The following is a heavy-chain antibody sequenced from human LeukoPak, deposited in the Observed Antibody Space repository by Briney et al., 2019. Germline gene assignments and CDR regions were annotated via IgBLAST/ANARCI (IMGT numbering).Heavy chain of an antibody. CDR1: GGSISSYY. CDR3: ARDFGYGDYFFDD. Sequence: SETLSLTCTASGGSISSYYWSWIRQPAGEGLEWIGRLHTSGSTHYNPSLKSRVTMSVDTSKNQFSLKLSSVTAADTAVYYCARDFGYGDYFFDDWGQGTLVTVSS. V-gene: IGHV4-4*07. CDR2: LHTSGST. D-gene: IGHD4-17*01. J-gene: IGHJ4*02.